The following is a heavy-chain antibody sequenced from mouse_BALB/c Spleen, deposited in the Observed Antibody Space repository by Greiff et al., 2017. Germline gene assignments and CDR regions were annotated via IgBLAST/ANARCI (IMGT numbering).Heavy chain of an antibody. Sequence: VQLKQSGPELVKPGASVKISCKASGYSFTGYYMHWVKQSHVKSLEWIGRINPYNGATSYNQNFKDKASLTVDKSSSTAYMELHSLTSEDSAVYYCAREGDYDGFAYWGQGTLVTVSA. D-gene: IGHD2-4*01. V-gene: IGHV1-31*01. CDR2: INPYNGAT. J-gene: IGHJ3*01. CDR1: GYSFTGYY. CDR3: AREGDYDGFAY.